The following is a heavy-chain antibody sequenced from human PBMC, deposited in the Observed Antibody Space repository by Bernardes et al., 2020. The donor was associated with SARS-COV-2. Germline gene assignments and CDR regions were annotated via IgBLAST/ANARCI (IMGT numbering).Heavy chain of an antibody. CDR2: IYYSGSA. V-gene: IGHV4-59*08. Sequence: SETLPLTCTVSGGSVNNHYRSWIRQSPGKELDFIGYIYYSGSANYNPSLTRRVTMSVDTSKNQFSLIMSSVTAADTAVYYCARLLYSSQYFYMDVWGKGTTVTVSS. CDR3: ARLLYSSQYFYMDV. CDR1: GGSVNNHY. D-gene: IGHD3-3*01. J-gene: IGHJ6*03.